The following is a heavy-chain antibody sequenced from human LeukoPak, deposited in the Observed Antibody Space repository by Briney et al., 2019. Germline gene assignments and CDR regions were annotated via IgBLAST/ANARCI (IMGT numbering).Heavy chain of an antibody. CDR2: ISNDAGNY. V-gene: IGHV3-30*18. D-gene: IGHD3-9*01. CDR3: AKDRRLYDILTPFDY. CDR1: GFTFSSYG. Sequence: GGSLRLSCVVSGFTFSSYGMHWVRQAPGKGLEWVALISNDAGNYYYADSVKGRFTISRDNSKNTLYLQMNSLRAEDTAVYFCAKDRRLYDILTPFDYWGQGTLVTVSS. J-gene: IGHJ4*02.